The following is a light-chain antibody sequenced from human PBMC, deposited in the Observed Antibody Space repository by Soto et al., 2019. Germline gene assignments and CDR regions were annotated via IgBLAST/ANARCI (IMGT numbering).Light chain of an antibody. Sequence: QSALTQPASVSGSPGQSITISCTGTSNDVGGYNYVSWYQQYPGKVPKLIIFDVSNRPSGVSNRFSGSKSGNTASLTISGLQAEDEADYYCSSYTNNLGVFGTGTKVTVL. CDR3: SSYTNNLGV. CDR1: SNDVGGYNY. CDR2: DVS. V-gene: IGLV2-14*01. J-gene: IGLJ1*01.